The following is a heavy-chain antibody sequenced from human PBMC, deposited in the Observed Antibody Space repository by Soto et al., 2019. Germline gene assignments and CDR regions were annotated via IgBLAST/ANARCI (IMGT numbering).Heavy chain of an antibody. CDR2: ISAYNGNT. CDR1: GYTFTSYG. V-gene: IGHV1-18*01. CDR3: ARGRPGYSSGWYGMGYYFDY. Sequence: ASVKVSCKASGYTFTSYGISWVRQAPGQGLEWMGWISAYNGNTNYAQKLQGRVTMTTDTSTSTAYMELRSLRAEDTAVYYCARGRPGYSSGWYGMGYYFDYWGQGTLVTVSS. D-gene: IGHD6-19*01. J-gene: IGHJ4*02.